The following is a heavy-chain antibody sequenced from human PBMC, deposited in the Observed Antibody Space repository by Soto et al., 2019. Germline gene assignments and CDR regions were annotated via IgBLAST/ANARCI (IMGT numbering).Heavy chain of an antibody. CDR3: ARDRGSYGMDV. J-gene: IGHJ6*02. Sequence: PSETLSLTCTVSGGSISSYYWSWIRQHPGKGLEWIGYVSPSGTTYYNPSLKSRVSISKDTSKNQFSLEVSSVTAADTAVYYCARDRGSYGMDVWGQGTTVTVSS. CDR2: VSPSGTT. V-gene: IGHV4-59*12. CDR1: GGSISSYY.